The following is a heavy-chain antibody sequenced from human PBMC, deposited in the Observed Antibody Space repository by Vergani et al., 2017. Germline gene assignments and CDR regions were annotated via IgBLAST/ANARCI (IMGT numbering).Heavy chain of an antibody. V-gene: IGHV3-30*02. Sequence: QVQLVESGGGVVQPGGSLRLSCAASGFTFSSYGMHWVRQAPGKGLEWVAFIRYDGSNKYYADSVKGRFTISRDNSKNTRYLQMNSLRAEDTAVYYCANGRVVTPSPIYYFDYWGQGTLVTVSS. CDR3: ANGRVVTPSPIYYFDY. CDR1: GFTFSSYG. CDR2: IRYDGSNK. J-gene: IGHJ4*02. D-gene: IGHD3/OR15-3a*01.